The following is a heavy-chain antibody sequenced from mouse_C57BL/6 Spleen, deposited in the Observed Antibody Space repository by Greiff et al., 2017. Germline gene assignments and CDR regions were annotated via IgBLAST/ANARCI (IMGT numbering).Heavy chain of an antibody. CDR2: IYPGDGDT. V-gene: IGHV1-82*01. D-gene: IGHD2-5*01. J-gene: IGHJ2*01. CDR3: AGGAYSSYVGFGG. CDR1: GYAFSSSW. Sequence: QVQLQQSGPELVKPGASVKISCKASGYAFSSSWMNWVKQRPGKGLEWIGRIYPGDGDTNYNGKFKGKATLTADKSSSTAYMQLSSLTSEDSAVYFSAGGAYSSYVGFGGWGQGTTLTVAS.